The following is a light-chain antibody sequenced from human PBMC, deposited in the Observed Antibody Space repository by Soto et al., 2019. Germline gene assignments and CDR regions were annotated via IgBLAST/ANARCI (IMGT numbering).Light chain of an antibody. CDR1: QGIGTH. Sequence: IQMTQSPSSLSASIGDRVTITCRASQGIGTHLNWYLQRPGRVPKLLIYGASNLQSGVPSRLRGRGSGTGFPLTISRLQPEHFGTYYCQQSYNTPNFGPGTRL. V-gene: IGKV1-39*01. CDR3: QQSYNTPN. CDR2: GAS. J-gene: IGKJ5*01.